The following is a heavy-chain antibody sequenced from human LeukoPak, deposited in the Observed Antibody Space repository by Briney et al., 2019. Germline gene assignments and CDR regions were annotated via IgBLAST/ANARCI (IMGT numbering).Heavy chain of an antibody. CDR2: ISAYNGNT. D-gene: IGHD5-18*01. J-gene: IGHJ4*02. CDR3: ARCPYSYGSYYFDY. V-gene: IGHV1-18*01. CDR1: GYTFTSYG. Sequence: ASVKVSCKASGYTFTSYGISWVRQAPGQGLEWMGWISAYNGNTNYAQKLQGRVTMTTDTSTSTAYMELRSLRSDDTAVYYCARCPYSYGSYYFDYWGQGTLVTVSS.